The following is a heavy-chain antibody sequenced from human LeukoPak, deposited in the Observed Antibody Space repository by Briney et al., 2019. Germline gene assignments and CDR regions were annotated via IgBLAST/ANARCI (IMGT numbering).Heavy chain of an antibody. V-gene: IGHV3-23*01. Sequence: GGSLRLSCAASGFTFSSYAMHWVRQAPGKGLEWVSAIGSDTTSTYYADSVKGRFVISRDNSKNTLYLQMNSLRAEETAVYYSVKEPPGHFDCWGQGTLVTVSS. CDR2: IGSDTTST. D-gene: IGHD1-1*01. CDR3: VKEPPGHFDC. CDR1: GFTFSSYA. J-gene: IGHJ4*02.